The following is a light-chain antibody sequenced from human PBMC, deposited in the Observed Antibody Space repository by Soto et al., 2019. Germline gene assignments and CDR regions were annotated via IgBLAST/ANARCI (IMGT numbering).Light chain of an antibody. CDR3: QQYHSHLVT. CDR1: QSTSGW. CDR2: DAS. V-gene: IGKV1-5*01. J-gene: IGKJ4*01. Sequence: DIEMTQSPSTLSATVGDRVTIPCRASQSTSGWVAWYQQKPGKAPKLLIYDASTLERGVPSRFSGSGSGTEFTLTISSLQPDDFATYYCQQYHSHLVTFGGGTKVDIK.